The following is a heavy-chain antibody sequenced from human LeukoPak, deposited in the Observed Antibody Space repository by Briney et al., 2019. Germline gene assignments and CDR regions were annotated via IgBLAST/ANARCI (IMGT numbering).Heavy chain of an antibody. CDR2: IYNRGST. J-gene: IGHJ5*02. CDR3: AMSNTVRRPFFDP. D-gene: IGHD4-11*01. V-gene: IGHV4-59*02. Sequence: SETLSLTCIGSDDSVNTYYCSWIRQAPGKGLEWIGYIYNRGSTKYNPSLKSRATISVDTSKNQFSLKLTSVTAADTAVYYCAMSNTVRRPFFDPWGQGTLITVSS. CDR1: DDSVNTYY.